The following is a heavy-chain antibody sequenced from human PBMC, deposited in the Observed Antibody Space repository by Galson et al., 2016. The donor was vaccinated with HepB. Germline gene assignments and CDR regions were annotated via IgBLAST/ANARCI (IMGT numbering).Heavy chain of an antibody. CDR3: ARDGTLTTPNAFDI. CDR1: GFTFSRYW. CDR2: ISYDGSNR. V-gene: IGHV3-30-3*01. Sequence: SLRLSCAASGFTFSRYWMHWVRQAPGKGLEWVAVISYDGSNRYYADSVKGLFTISRDSSKTTLYLQMTSLRAEDTAVYYCARDGTLTTPNAFDIWGQGTMVTVSS. J-gene: IGHJ3*02. D-gene: IGHD4-17*01.